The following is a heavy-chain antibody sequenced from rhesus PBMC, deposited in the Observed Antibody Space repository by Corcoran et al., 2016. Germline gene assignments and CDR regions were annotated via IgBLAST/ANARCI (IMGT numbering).Heavy chain of an antibody. Sequence: EVQLVQSGAEVKKPGASVKISCKASGYTFTDYYLNWVRQTPGKGLEWMGRVDPEDGEPKHAQKCQDRLTIIADTSTDIAYMELSSLISEDTAVYYCASYSGSWNGNYFDYWGQGVLVTVSS. D-gene: IGHD6-25*01. CDR1: GYTFTDYY. CDR3: ASYSGSWNGNYFDY. CDR2: VDPEDGEP. J-gene: IGHJ4*01. V-gene: IGHV1-111*02.